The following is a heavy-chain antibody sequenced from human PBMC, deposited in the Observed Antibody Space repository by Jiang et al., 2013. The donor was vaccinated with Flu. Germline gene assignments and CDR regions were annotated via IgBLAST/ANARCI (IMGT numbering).Heavy chain of an antibody. Sequence: KPTQTLTLTCTFSGFSLSTSGMRVSWIRQPPGKALEWLARIDWDDDKLYSASLKTRLTISKDTSKNQVVLTMTNMDPVDTATYYCARSGWSDSSVDFWGQGTLVTVSS. CDR3: ARSGWSDSSVDF. J-gene: IGHJ4*02. CDR2: IDWDDDK. V-gene: IGHV2-70*04. D-gene: IGHD3-22*01. CDR1: GFSLSTSGMR.